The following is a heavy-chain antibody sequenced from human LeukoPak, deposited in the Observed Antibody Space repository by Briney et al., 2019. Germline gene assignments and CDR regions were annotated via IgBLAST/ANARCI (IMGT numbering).Heavy chain of an antibody. CDR3: AGAITGTFSHPLTD. V-gene: IGHV1-69*04. CDR1: GGTFSSYG. CDR2: IIPILDVA. J-gene: IGHJ4*02. D-gene: IGHD1-7*01. Sequence: GASVKVSCKASGGTFSSYGISWVRQAPRLGLEWMGRIIPILDVANYAQKFQGRVTITADKSTSTAYMELSSLRSEDTAVYYCAGAITGTFSHPLTDWGQGTLVTVSS.